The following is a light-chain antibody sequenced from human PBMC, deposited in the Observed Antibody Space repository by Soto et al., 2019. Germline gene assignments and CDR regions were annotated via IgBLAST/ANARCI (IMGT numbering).Light chain of an antibody. CDR2: AAT. Sequence: DIQMTQSPSSLSASVGDRFTITCRASQSVNTYLNWYQKRQGKAPKLLIYAATSLQSGVPPTFSGSRSGTDLNLTISGRQPGDFATYYCEQSHNTPYTFGLGTMLEVK. J-gene: IGKJ2*01. CDR3: EQSHNTPYT. CDR1: QSVNTY. V-gene: IGKV1-39*01.